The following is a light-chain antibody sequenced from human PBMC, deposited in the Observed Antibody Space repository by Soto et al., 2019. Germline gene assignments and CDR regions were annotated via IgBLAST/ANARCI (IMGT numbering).Light chain of an antibody. Sequence: QSALTQPPSASGSPGQSVTISCTGSTSDVGGYEYVSWYQQHPGKAPKPMIFEVNKRPSGVPNRFSGSKSGNTASLTVSGLQSEDEASYYCSSFAGANIWVFGGGTKLTVL. V-gene: IGLV2-8*01. CDR1: TSDVGGYEY. CDR2: EVN. CDR3: SSFAGANIWV. J-gene: IGLJ3*02.